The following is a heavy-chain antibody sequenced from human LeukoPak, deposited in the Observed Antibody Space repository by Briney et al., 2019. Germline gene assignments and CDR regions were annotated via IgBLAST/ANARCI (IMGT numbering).Heavy chain of an antibody. J-gene: IGHJ6*02. D-gene: IGHD5-24*01. CDR1: GFTFKNYA. Sequence: PGGSLRLSCSASGFTFKNYAMSWVRQAPGKGLEWVSALSGSGGTTYYADFVKGRFTISRDNSKNTLYLQMNSLRAEDTAVYYCARDPRDGYNDYYYYGMDVWGQGTTVTVSS. CDR2: LSGSGGTT. V-gene: IGHV3-23*01. CDR3: ARDPRDGYNDYYYYGMDV.